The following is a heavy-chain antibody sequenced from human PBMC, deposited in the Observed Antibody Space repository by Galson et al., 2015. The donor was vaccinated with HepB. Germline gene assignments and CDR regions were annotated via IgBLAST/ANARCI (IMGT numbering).Heavy chain of an antibody. CDR3: ASLVVVAATELDY. CDR1: GFTFSSYG. D-gene: IGHD2-15*01. V-gene: IGHV3-30*02. CDR2: IRYDGSNK. Sequence: SLRLSCAASGFTFSSYGMHWVRQAPGKGLEWVAFIRYDGSNKYYADSVKGRFTISRDNSKNTLYLQMNSLRAEDTAVYYCASLVVVAATELDYWGQGTLVTVSS. J-gene: IGHJ4*02.